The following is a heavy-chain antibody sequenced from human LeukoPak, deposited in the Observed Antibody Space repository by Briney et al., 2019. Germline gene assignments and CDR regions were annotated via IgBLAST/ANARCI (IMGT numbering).Heavy chain of an antibody. V-gene: IGHV3-33*01. Sequence: GWALRLSCVASGFTFSSYGMHWVRQAPGKGLEGAAVIWYDGSNKYYAEFVKGRFTISRDTSKNTLYLQMNSLRAEDTAVYYCARGPDDSSGYYYGAPIDYWGQGTLVTVSS. D-gene: IGHD3-22*01. CDR3: ARGPDDSSGYYYGAPIDY. CDR1: GFTFSSYG. J-gene: IGHJ4*02. CDR2: IWYDGSNK.